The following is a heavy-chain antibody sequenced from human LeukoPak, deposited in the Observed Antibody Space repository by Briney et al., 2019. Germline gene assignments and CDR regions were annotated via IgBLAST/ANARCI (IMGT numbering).Heavy chain of an antibody. Sequence: SVKVSFMGCVWTFPSYALHWVRPAPGKRREWMGGSNAGNGNKKYSQKFQGRVTITRDTSASIAYMELSSLGSEDTAVYYRAREWNYYDSSYFDYWGQGTLVTVSS. CDR3: AREWNYYDSSYFDY. D-gene: IGHD3-22*01. CDR2: SNAGNGNK. J-gene: IGHJ4*02. CDR1: VWTFPSYA. V-gene: IGHV1-3*01.